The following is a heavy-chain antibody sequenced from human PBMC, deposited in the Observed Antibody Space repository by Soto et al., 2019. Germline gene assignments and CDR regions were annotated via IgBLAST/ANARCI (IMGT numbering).Heavy chain of an antibody. CDR2: IFYSGTT. J-gene: IGHJ3*02. CDR1: GGSISSSSFY. V-gene: IGHV4-39*01. CDR3: ARPSRIYDGSGKDAFHI. D-gene: IGHD3-22*01. Sequence: KAXECLSRTCPVSGGSISSSSFYWDWIRQPPGKALEWIGSIFYSGTTYYSPSLKSRVTISADTSENQFSVRLSSVTAADTAVYYCARPSRIYDGSGKDAFHIWGQGTMVTVSS.